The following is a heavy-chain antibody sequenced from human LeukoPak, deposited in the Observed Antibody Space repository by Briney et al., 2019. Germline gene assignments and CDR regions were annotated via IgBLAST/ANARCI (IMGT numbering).Heavy chain of an antibody. CDR1: GFTFIDYD. CDR3: ARGGIQVSGIDEFDY. Sequence: GGSLRLSCAASGFTFIDYDMHWVRQVIGKGLEWVSSIGIRGDTHYSGSVKGRFTISRENAESSLYWQMNSLRAEDTAVYYCARGGIQVSGIDEFDYWGQGTLVTVSS. V-gene: IGHV3-13*01. J-gene: IGHJ4*02. CDR2: IGIRGDT. D-gene: IGHD6-19*01.